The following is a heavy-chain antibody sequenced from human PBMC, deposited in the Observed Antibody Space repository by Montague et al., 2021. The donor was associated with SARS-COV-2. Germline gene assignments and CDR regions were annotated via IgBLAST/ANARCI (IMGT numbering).Heavy chain of an antibody. CDR1: GGSISSSSYY. CDR3: ARQRRGGLVSTPRFFDY. D-gene: IGHD6-19*01. Sequence: SETQSLTCTVSGGSISSSSYYWGWIRQPPGKGLEWIGSIYYSGSTYYNPSLKSRVTISVDTSKNQFSLKLSSVTAADTAVYYCARQRRGGLVSTPRFFDYWGQGTLVTVSS. J-gene: IGHJ4*02. V-gene: IGHV4-39*01. CDR2: IYYSGST.